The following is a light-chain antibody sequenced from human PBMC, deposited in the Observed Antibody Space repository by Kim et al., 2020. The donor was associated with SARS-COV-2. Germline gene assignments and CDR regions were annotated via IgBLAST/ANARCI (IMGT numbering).Light chain of an antibody. CDR1: SLRSYY. Sequence: SSELTQDPAVSVALGQTVRITCQGDSLRSYYASWYQKKPGQAPVLVIYGKNNRPSGIPDRFSGSSSGNTASLTITGAQAEDEADYYCNSRDSSGNHPHWVFGGGTQLTVL. V-gene: IGLV3-19*01. CDR3: NSRDSSGNHPHWV. CDR2: GKN. J-gene: IGLJ3*02.